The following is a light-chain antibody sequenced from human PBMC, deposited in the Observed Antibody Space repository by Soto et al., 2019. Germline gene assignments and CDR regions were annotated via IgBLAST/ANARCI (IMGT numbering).Light chain of an antibody. V-gene: IGKV1-5*03. CDR2: KAS. Sequence: DIQMTQSPSVLSASVGDRVTVTCRASQSVGRSLAWYRQRPGKAPTLLIYKASTLSRGVPSRFSGGGFGAEFTLTINNLQADDFATYYCQEYSVFSPYTFGQGTKLEI. CDR3: QEYSVFSPYT. CDR1: QSVGRS. J-gene: IGKJ2*01.